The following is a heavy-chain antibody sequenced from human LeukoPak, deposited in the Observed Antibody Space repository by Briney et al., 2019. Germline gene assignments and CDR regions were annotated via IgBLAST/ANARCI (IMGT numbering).Heavy chain of an antibody. V-gene: IGHV4-59*01. CDR3: ARGPGIAVAGTSFDY. Sequence: SETLSLTCTASGGSISSYYWSWIRQPPGKGLEWIGYIYYSGSTNYNPSLKSRVTISVDTSKNQFSLKLSSVTAADTAVYYCARGPGIAVAGTSFDYWGQGTLVTVSS. CDR1: GGSISSYY. J-gene: IGHJ4*02. D-gene: IGHD6-19*01. CDR2: IYYSGST.